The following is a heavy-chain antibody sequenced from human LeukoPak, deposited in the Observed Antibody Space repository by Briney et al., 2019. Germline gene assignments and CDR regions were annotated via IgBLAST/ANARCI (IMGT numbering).Heavy chain of an antibody. D-gene: IGHD1-7*01. Sequence: WVSRINSEGSSTSYADSVKGRFTISRDNAKNTLYLQMNSLRAEDTAVYYCANLDWNYGDDYWGQGTLVTVSS. CDR3: ANLDWNYGDDY. CDR2: INSEGSST. V-gene: IGHV3-74*01. J-gene: IGHJ4*02.